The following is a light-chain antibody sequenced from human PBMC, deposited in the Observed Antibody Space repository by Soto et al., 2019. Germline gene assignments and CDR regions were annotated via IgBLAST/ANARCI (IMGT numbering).Light chain of an antibody. Sequence: DIQMTQSPSSLSASVGDRVTITCRASQGISDYLAWYQQKPGKVPKLLIYAASTLQSGVPSRFSGGGSETEFTLTISGLQPEDVATYYCHKYNSAPFTFGPGTKVDIK. V-gene: IGKV1-27*01. CDR1: QGISDY. CDR3: HKYNSAPFT. CDR2: AAS. J-gene: IGKJ3*01.